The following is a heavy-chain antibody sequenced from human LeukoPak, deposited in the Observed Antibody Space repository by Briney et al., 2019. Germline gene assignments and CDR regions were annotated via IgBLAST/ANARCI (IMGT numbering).Heavy chain of an antibody. CDR3: TRLSGGSYPRDY. V-gene: IGHV3-73*01. CDR1: GFTFSGSA. Sequence: GGSLRLSCAASGFTFSGSAMHWVCQASGKGLEWVGRIRSKANSYATAYAASVKGRFTISRDDSKNTAYLQMNSLKTEDTAVYYCTRLSGGSYPRDYWGQGTLVTVSS. D-gene: IGHD1-26*01. CDR2: IRSKANSYAT. J-gene: IGHJ4*02.